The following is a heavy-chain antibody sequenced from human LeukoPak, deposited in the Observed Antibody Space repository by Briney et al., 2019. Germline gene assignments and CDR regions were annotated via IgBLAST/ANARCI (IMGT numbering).Heavy chain of an antibody. V-gene: IGHV3-23*01. D-gene: IGHD2-15*01. CDR1: GFTFSSYA. Sequence: HAGGSLRLSCAASGFTFSSYAMSWVRQAPGKGLEWVSAISGNGGSTYYADSVKGRFTISRDNSKNTLYLQMNSLRAEDTAVYYCAKDGYCSGGSCYSVDAFDIWGQGTMVTVSS. J-gene: IGHJ3*02. CDR2: ISGNGGST. CDR3: AKDGYCSGGSCYSVDAFDI.